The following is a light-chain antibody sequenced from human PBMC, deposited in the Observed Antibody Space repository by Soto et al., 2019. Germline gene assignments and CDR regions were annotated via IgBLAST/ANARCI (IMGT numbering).Light chain of an antibody. Sequence: QAVVTQPASVSGSPGQSITISCTGTSSDVGGYNYVSWYQQHPGKAPKLMIYEVSNRPSGVSNRFSGSKSGNTASLTISGLQAEDEADYSCSSFTSTNTLVFGTGTKLTVL. V-gene: IGLV2-14*01. CDR1: SSDVGGYNY. J-gene: IGLJ1*01. CDR2: EVS. CDR3: SSFTSTNTLV.